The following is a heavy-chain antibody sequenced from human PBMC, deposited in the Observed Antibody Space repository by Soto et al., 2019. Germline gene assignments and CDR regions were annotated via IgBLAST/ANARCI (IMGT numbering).Heavy chain of an antibody. V-gene: IGHV1-8*01. Sequence: ASVKVSCKASGYTFTSYDINWVRQATGQGLEWMGWVNPNSGNTGYAQKFQGRVTMTRNTSISTAYMELSSLRSEDTAVYYCARVKVTMVRAQRAFDIWGQGTMVTVSS. D-gene: IGHD3-10*01. CDR3: ARVKVTMVRAQRAFDI. J-gene: IGHJ3*02. CDR1: GYTFTSYD. CDR2: VNPNSGNT.